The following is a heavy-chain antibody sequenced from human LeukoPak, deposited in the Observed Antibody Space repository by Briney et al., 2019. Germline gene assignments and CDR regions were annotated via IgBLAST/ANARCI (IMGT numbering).Heavy chain of an antibody. J-gene: IGHJ4*02. V-gene: IGHV3-48*03. D-gene: IGHD3-22*01. CDR1: GFTFSSYE. CDR3: ARDNYDSSGYYVD. CDR2: ISSSGSTI. Sequence: GGSLRLSCAASGFTFSSYEMNWVRQATGKGLEWVSYISSSGSTIYYADAVKGLFTISRDNAKYLLYLQMNSLRAEDTAVYYCARDNYDSSGYYVDWGQGTLVTVSS.